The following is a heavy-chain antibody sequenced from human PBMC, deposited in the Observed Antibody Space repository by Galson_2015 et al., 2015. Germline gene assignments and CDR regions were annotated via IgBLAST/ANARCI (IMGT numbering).Heavy chain of an antibody. J-gene: IGHJ4*02. D-gene: IGHD6-13*01. CDR1: GFTFSDYY. CDR2: ILYDGSNK. Sequence: SLRLSCAASGFTFSDYYMSWIRQAPGKGLEWVAVILYDGSNKYYADSVKGRFTISRDNSKNTLYLQMNSLRAEDTAVYYCARDQGVSSFDYWGQGTLVTVSS. V-gene: IGHV3-30-3*01. CDR3: ARDQGVSSFDY.